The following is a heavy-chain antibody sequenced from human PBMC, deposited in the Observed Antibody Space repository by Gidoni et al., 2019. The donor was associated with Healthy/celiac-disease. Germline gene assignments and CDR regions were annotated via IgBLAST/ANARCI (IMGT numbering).Heavy chain of an antibody. Sequence: QVQQVESGGGVVQPGRSLRLSCAASGFTFSSYGMHWVRQAPGKGLEWVAVIWYDGSNKYYADSVKGRFTISRDNSKNTLYLQMNSLRAEDTAVYYCAREGVVTYYFDYWGQGTLVTVSS. CDR1: GFTFSSYG. D-gene: IGHD2-15*01. J-gene: IGHJ4*02. CDR2: IWYDGSNK. CDR3: AREGVVTYYFDY. V-gene: IGHV3-33*01.